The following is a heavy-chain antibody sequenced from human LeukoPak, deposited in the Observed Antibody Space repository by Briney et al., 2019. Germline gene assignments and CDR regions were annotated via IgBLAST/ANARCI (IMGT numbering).Heavy chain of an antibody. V-gene: IGHV3-21*01. CDR1: GFTFSSYS. D-gene: IGHD3-3*01. CDR2: ISSSSSYI. CDR3: AKAAHYDFWSGYDY. Sequence: GGSLRLSCAASGFTFSSYSMNWVRQAPGKGLEWVSSISSSSSYIYYADSVKGRFTISRDNSKNTLYLQMNSLRAEDTAVYYCAKAAHYDFWSGYDYWGQGTVVTVSS. J-gene: IGHJ4*02.